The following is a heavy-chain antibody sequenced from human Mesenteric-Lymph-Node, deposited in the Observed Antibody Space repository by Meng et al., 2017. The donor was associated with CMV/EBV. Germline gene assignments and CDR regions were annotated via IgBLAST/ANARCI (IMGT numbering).Heavy chain of an antibody. V-gene: IGHV3-11*04. D-gene: IGHD4-11*01. Sequence: GESLKISCAASGFTFSDYYMSWIRQAPGKGLEWVSYISSSGSTIYYADSVKGRFTISRDNAKNSLYLQMNSLRAEDTAVYYCARDREETYSNYEYYYYGMDVWGQGTTVTVSS. J-gene: IGHJ6*02. CDR1: GFTFSDYY. CDR3: ARDREETYSNYEYYYYGMDV. CDR2: ISSSGSTI.